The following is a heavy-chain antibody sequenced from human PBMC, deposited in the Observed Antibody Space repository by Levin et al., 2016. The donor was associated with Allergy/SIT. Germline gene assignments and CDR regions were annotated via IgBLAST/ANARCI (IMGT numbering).Heavy chain of an antibody. CDR1: GDSVSSNSVG. CDR2: TYYSSEWYT. Sequence: SQTLSLTCAISGDSVSSNSVGWNWIRLSPSGGLEWLGRTYYSSEWYTDYAVSMKSRITINADTSKNQFSLHLNSVTPDDTAVYYCARASSGWFYFGDWGQGTRVTVSS. V-gene: IGHV6-1*01. D-gene: IGHD6-19*01. CDR3: ARASSGWFYFGD. J-gene: IGHJ4*02.